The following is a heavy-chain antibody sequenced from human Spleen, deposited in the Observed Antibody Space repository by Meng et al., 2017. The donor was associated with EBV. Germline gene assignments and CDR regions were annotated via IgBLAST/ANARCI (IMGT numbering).Heavy chain of an antibody. Sequence: VQLVQSRPEVKKPGASVKVSCKTSGYTFTTYSMNWVRQAPGQGLEWMGIFNPTGGGTSYAEKFQGRVTMTSDTSTSTVYMELSSLRSEDTAVYFCARDYGDYLFDYWGQGTLVTVSS. CDR3: ARDYGDYLFDY. CDR2: FNPTGGGT. D-gene: IGHD4-17*01. CDR1: GYTFTTYS. V-gene: IGHV1-46*01. J-gene: IGHJ4*02.